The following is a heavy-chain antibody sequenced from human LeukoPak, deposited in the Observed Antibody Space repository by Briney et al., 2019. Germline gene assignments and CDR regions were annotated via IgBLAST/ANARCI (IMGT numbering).Heavy chain of an antibody. CDR3: ARDRGGGRWGPPIYYFDY. CDR2: IRYDGSNK. V-gene: IGHV3-30*02. Sequence: PGGSLRLSCAASGFTFSSYGMYWVSQAPGKGLEWVAFIRYDGSNKYYADSVKGRYTISRDNSKNTLYLQMKSLRAEDTAVYYCARDRGGGRWGPPIYYFDYWGQGTLVTVSS. J-gene: IGHJ4*02. D-gene: IGHD7-27*01. CDR1: GFTFSSYG.